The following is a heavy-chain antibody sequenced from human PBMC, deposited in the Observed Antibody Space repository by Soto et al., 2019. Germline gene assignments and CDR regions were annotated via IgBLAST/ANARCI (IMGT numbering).Heavy chain of an antibody. V-gene: IGHV4-34*01. CDR3: ARVRVGAAAGREFDY. J-gene: IGHJ4*02. CDR2: INHSGST. D-gene: IGHD6-13*01. CDR1: GGSFSGYY. Sequence: SETLSLTCAVYGGSFSGYYWSWIRQPPGKGLEWIGEINHSGSTNYNPSLKSRVTISVDTSKNQFSLKLSSVTAADTAVYYCARVRVGAAAGREFDYWGQGTLVTVSS.